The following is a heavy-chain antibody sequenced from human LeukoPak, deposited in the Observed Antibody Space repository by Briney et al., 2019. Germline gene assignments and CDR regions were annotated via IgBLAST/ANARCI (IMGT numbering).Heavy chain of an antibody. CDR3: ASTKHIVGAAY. D-gene: IGHD1-26*01. CDR2: IKQDGSEK. J-gene: IGHJ4*02. CDR1: GFTFSSYW. V-gene: IGHV3-7*01. Sequence: PGGSLRLSCAASGFTFSSYWMSWVRQAPGKGLEWVAHIKQDGSEKYYVDSVKGRFTISRDNAKNSLYLQMNSLRAEDTAVYYCASTKHIVGAAYWGQGTLVTVSS.